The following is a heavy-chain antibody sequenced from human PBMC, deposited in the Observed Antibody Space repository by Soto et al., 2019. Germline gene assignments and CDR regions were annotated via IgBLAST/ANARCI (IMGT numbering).Heavy chain of an antibody. V-gene: IGHV4-31*03. Sequence: SETLSLTCTVSGGSISSGGYYWSWIRQHPGKGLEWIGYIYYSGSTYYNPSLKSRVTISVDTSKNQFSLKLSSVTAADTAVYYCAKFSYHDSSGYYFYWFDPWGQGALVTVSS. J-gene: IGHJ5*02. CDR3: AKFSYHDSSGYYFYWFDP. CDR2: IYYSGST. D-gene: IGHD3-22*01. CDR1: GGSISSGGYY.